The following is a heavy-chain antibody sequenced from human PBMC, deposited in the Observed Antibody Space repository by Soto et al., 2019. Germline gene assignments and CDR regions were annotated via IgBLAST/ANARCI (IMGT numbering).Heavy chain of an antibody. J-gene: IGHJ6*02. CDR3: ARGLRASFGVRLSYYYYGMDV. D-gene: IGHD3-10*01. V-gene: IGHV4-34*01. CDR1: GGSCSDYY. CDR2: VSLSGST. Sequence: SEALSLTCADYGGSCSDYYWGWIRQSPEKGLEWIGEVSLSGSTNYNPSLKSRVTVSVDTSKTQFSLRLSSLTAADTAVYYCARGLRASFGVRLSYYYYGMDVWGQGTTVTVSS.